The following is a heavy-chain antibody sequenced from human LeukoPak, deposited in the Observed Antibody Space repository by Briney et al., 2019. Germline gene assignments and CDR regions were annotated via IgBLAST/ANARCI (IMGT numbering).Heavy chain of an antibody. CDR1: GYTFTSYG. CDR2: INPNTGNP. J-gene: IGHJ4*02. CDR3: ARAYQPLGGLSFPDY. Sequence: ASVKVSCKASGYTFTSYGISWVRQAPGQGPEWMGWINPNTGNPTYAQGFTGRFVFSLDTSVNTAYLQISGLKADDSAVYYCARAYQPLGGLSFPDYWGQGTLITVSS. V-gene: IGHV7-4-1*02. D-gene: IGHD3-16*02.